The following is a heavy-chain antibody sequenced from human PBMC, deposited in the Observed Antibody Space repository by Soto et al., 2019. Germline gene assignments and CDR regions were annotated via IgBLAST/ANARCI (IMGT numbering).Heavy chain of an antibody. CDR3: ARGRGYSYGLDP. D-gene: IGHD5-18*01. CDR2: ISYSGTT. CDR1: GGSASSGSYY. J-gene: IGHJ5*02. V-gene: IGHV4-30-4*01. Sequence: PSETLSLTCTVSGGSASSGSYYWSWIRQPPGEGLEWIGFISYSGTTSYSPSLKSRVAISLDTSKNQFSLSLNFVTAADTAVYYCARGRGYSYGLDPWGQGSLVTVSS.